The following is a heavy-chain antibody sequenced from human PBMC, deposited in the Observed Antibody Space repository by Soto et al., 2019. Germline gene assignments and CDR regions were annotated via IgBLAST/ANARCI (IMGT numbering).Heavy chain of an antibody. CDR2: IIPIFGTA. CDR1: GGTFSSYA. J-gene: IGHJ5*02. V-gene: IGHV1-69*06. CDR3: ARERRFTMVLQGGDWFDP. D-gene: IGHD3-10*01. Sequence: QVQLVQSGAEVKKPGSSVKVSCKASGGTFSSYAISWVRQAPGQGLEWMGGIIPIFGTANYAQKFQGRVTITADKSTSTAYMELSSLRSEDTAVYYFARERRFTMVLQGGDWFDPWGQGTLVTVSS.